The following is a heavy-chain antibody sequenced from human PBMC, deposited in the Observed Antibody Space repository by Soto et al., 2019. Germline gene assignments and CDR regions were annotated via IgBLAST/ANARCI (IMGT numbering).Heavy chain of an antibody. CDR1: GGSFSGYY. CDR3: ARVRAGYCSSTSCYPQYSYYFDY. V-gene: IGHV4-34*01. Sequence: PSETLSLTCAVYGGSFSGYYWSWIRQPPGKGLEWIGEINHSGSTNYNPSLKSRVTISVDTSKNQFSLKLSSVTAADTAVYYCARVRAGYCSSTSCYPQYSYYFDYWGQGTLVTVSS. J-gene: IGHJ4*02. D-gene: IGHD2-2*01. CDR2: INHSGST.